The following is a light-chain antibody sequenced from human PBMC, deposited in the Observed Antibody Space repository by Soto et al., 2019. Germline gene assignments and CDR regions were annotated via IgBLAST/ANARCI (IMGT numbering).Light chain of an antibody. CDR2: GDS. CDR1: KLGDKY. V-gene: IGLV3-1*01. J-gene: IGLJ2*01. Sequence: SYELTQPPSVSVSQGQTASITCSGDKLGDKYACWYQQKPGQSPVLVIYGDSKRPSGIPERFSGSNSGNTATLTISGTQAMDEADYYCQAWDSRTGVVFGGGTKLTVL. CDR3: QAWDSRTGVV.